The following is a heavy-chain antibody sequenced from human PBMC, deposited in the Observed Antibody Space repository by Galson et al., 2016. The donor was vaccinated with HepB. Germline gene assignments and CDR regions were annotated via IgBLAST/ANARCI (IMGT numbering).Heavy chain of an antibody. V-gene: IGHV3-23*01. D-gene: IGHD4/OR15-4a*01. CDR1: GYIFRNYA. CDR2: VSGSGSNT. J-gene: IGHJ4*02. CDR3: AKYRWCYNQPIEY. Sequence: SLRLSCAASGYIFRNYAMSWVRQAPGKGLEWDSTVSGSGSNTYYADSVKGRFTISRDNSKNTLYVQMDSMRVEDTAIYYCAKYRWCYNQPIEYWGQGTRGTVSA.